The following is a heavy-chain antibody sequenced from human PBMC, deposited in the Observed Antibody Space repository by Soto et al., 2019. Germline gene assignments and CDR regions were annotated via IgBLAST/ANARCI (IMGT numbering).Heavy chain of an antibody. CDR3: ARHPPINYYDSSGYYWFDP. CDR2: IYYSGST. Sequence: SETLSLTCTVSGGSISSSSYYWGWIRQPPGKGLEWIGSIYYSGSTYYNPSLKSRVTISVDTSKNQFSLKLSSVTAADTAVYYCARHPPINYYDSSGYYWFDPWGQGTLVTVSS. J-gene: IGHJ5*02. V-gene: IGHV4-39*01. D-gene: IGHD3-22*01. CDR1: GGSISSSSYY.